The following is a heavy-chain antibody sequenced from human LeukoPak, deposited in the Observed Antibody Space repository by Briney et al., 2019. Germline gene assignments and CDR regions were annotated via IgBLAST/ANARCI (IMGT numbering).Heavy chain of an antibody. CDR3: AKASAMIVVVSKYFDY. J-gene: IGHJ4*02. V-gene: IGHV3-23*01. CDR1: GFTFSSSA. CDR2: ISGSGGST. Sequence: TGGSLRLSCAASGFTFSSSAMSWVRQAPGKGLEWVSAISGSGGSTYYADSVKGRFTISRDNSKNTLYLQMNSLRAEDTAVYYCAKASAMIVVVSKYFDYWGQGTLVTVSS. D-gene: IGHD3-22*01.